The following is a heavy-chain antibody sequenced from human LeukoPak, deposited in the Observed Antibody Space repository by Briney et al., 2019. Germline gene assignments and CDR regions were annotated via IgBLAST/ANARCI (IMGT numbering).Heavy chain of an antibody. J-gene: IGHJ6*03. CDR2: INWNGGST. V-gene: IGHV3-20*04. D-gene: IGHD4/OR15-4a*01. CDR1: GFTFDDYG. Sequence: SGGSLRLSCAASGFTFDDYGMSWVRQAPGKGLEWVSGINWNGGSTGYADSVKGRFTISRDNAKNSLYLQMNSLRAEDTAVYFCAKNRGANYYNYYMDVWGKGTTVTVSS. CDR3: AKNRGANYYNYYMDV.